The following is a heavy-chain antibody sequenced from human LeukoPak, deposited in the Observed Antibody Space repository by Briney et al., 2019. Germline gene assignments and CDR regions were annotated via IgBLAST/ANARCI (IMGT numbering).Heavy chain of an antibody. Sequence: GASVKVSCKASGGTFSSYAISWVRQAPGQGLEWMGGIIPVFGTSNYAQKFQGRVTITADKSTSTAYMELSSLRSEDMAVYYCARGGSYSYYNYMDVWGKGTTVTVSS. J-gene: IGHJ6*03. CDR2: IIPVFGTS. D-gene: IGHD1-26*01. CDR3: ARGGSYSYYNYMDV. V-gene: IGHV1-69*06. CDR1: GGTFSSYA.